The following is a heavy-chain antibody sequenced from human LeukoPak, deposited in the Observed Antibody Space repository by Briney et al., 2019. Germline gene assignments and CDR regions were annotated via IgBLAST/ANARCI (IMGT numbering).Heavy chain of an antibody. CDR2: IYYSGST. V-gene: IGHV4-39*01. J-gene: IGHJ4*02. CDR1: GVSISSSNSY. D-gene: IGHD3-10*01. CDR3: ARLWFGEFLDY. Sequence: SETLSLTCTVSGVSISSSNSYWGWIRQPPGKGLEWIGSIYYSGSTYYNPSLKSRVSISVETSKNQFSLKVRSVTAADTAVYYCARLWFGEFLDYWGQGTLVTVSS.